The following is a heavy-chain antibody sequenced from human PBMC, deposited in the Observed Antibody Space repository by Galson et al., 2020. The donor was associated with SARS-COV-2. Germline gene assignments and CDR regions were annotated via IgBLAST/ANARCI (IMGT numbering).Heavy chain of an antibody. CDR1: GFIFNSYT. CDR3: AKGREWDLLTGSDSFDH. D-gene: IGHD1-26*01. J-gene: IGHJ4*02. Sequence: GESLKISCAASGFIFNSYTMNWVRLSPGKGLEWVSAISGSGGSIYHADSVRGRFTISRDNSKNTVFLQMNSLSGEDTAVYFCAKGREWDLLTGSDSFDHWGQGTLVTVSS. CDR2: ISGSGGSI. V-gene: IGHV3-23*01.